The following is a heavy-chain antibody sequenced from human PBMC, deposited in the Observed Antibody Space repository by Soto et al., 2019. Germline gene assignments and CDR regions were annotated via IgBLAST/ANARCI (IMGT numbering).Heavy chain of an antibody. CDR1: GGSFSGYF. V-gene: IGHV4-34*01. D-gene: IGHD3-10*01. Sequence: QVRLKQRGAGLLKPSETLSLTCDVYGGSFSGYFWSWIRQSPGKGLEWIGQIKHSGGTNYNPHLKSRVTISVDTPRNQFSLKLSSVTAADTAVYFCAITYYYRSGTYFAWFDPWGQGTLVTVSS. CDR2: IKHSGGT. CDR3: AITYYYRSGTYFAWFDP. J-gene: IGHJ5*02.